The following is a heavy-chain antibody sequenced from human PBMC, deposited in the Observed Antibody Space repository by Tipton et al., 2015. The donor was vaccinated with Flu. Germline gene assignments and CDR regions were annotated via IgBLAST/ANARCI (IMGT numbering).Heavy chain of an antibody. Sequence: LRLSCAVFGGSFSGYYGSWIRQSPGKGLEWIGEINHSGGTNYSPSLKSRVTISLDTSKNQFSLNLNSVTAADTAVYYCAKSALGYYFSGTRGSWFDPWGQGTPVTVSS. CDR1: GGSFSGYY. V-gene: IGHV4-34*01. CDR3: AKSALGYYFSGTRGSWFDP. D-gene: IGHD3-10*01. J-gene: IGHJ5*02. CDR2: INHSGGT.